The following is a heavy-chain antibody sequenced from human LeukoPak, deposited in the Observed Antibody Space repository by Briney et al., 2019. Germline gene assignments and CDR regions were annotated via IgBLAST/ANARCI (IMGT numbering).Heavy chain of an antibody. Sequence: PGGSLRLSCAASGFTFSSYGMHWVRQAPGKGLEWVAFIRYDGSNKYYADSVKGRFTISRDNSKNTLYLQMNSLRPEDTAMYYCAKAFLGTGWYGSVRVGDFQRWGQGTLVTVSS. CDR2: IRYDGSNK. V-gene: IGHV3-30*02. D-gene: IGHD6-19*01. CDR3: AKAFLGTGWYGSVRVGDFQR. J-gene: IGHJ1*01. CDR1: GFTFSSYG.